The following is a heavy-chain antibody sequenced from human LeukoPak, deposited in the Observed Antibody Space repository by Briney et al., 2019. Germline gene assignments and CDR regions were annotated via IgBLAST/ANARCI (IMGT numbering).Heavy chain of an antibody. D-gene: IGHD4/OR15-4a*01. Sequence: GASVKVSCKASGYTFTGYYIYWVRQAPGQGLECMGWINANTGVTNYAQKFWGRVTTNRDTSVSTAYMELSRLTSDDTAVYFCAREYGDNSAAHFDSWGQGTLVTVSS. CDR1: GYTFTGYY. V-gene: IGHV1-2*02. J-gene: IGHJ4*02. CDR3: AREYGDNSAAHFDS. CDR2: INANTGVT.